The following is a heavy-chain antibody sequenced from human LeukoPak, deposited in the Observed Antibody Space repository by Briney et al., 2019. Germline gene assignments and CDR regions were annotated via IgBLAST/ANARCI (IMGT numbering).Heavy chain of an antibody. CDR2: IRYDRSNK. J-gene: IGHJ4*02. D-gene: IGHD3-22*01. Sequence: PGGSLRLSCAASGFTFSSYGMHWVRQAPGKGLEWVAFIRYDRSNKYYADSVKGRFTISRDNSKNTLYLQMNSLRAEDTAVYYCAKDGWYYYDSSGYYNCWGQGTLVTVSS. CDR3: AKDGWYYYDSSGYYNC. CDR1: GFTFSSYG. V-gene: IGHV3-30*02.